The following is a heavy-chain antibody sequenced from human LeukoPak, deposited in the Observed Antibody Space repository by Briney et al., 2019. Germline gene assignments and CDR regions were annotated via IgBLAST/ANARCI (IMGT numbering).Heavy chain of an antibody. CDR2: INHSGST. Sequence: SGTLPLTCAVCGGSFSGYYWSWIRQPPGKGLEWIGEINHSGSTNYNPSLKSRVTISVDTSKNQFSLKLSSVTAADTAVYYCARVVAGYCSSTSCYTSHYYYYYMDVWGKGTTVTVSS. D-gene: IGHD2-2*02. CDR1: GGSFSGYY. J-gene: IGHJ6*03. CDR3: ARVVAGYCSSTSCYTSHYYYYYMDV. V-gene: IGHV4-34*01.